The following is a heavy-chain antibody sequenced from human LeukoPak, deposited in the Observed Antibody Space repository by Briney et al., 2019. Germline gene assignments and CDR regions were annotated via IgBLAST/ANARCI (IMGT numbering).Heavy chain of an antibody. V-gene: IGHV3-15*01. CDR3: TTEPTYYYGSGSSDY. D-gene: IGHD3-10*01. CDR1: GFTFSNAW. CDR2: IKSKTDGGTT. Sequence: GGSLRLSCAASGFTFSNAWMSWVRQAPGKGLEWVGRIKSKTDGGTTDYAAPVKGRFTISRDDSKNTLYLQMNSLKTEDTAVYYCTTEPTYYYGSGSSDYWGQGTLVTVFS. J-gene: IGHJ4*02.